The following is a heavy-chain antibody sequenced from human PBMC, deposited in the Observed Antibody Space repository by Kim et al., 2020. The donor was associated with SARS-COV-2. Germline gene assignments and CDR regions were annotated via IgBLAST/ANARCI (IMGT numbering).Heavy chain of an antibody. D-gene: IGHD3-3*02. CDR1: GFTFNDHA. CDR3: TKDVLAGGADV. J-gene: IGHJ6*02. Sequence: GGSLRLSCIASGFTFNDHAMHWVRQAPGKGLEWVSGIMWNSDGIGYADSVKGQFTTSIDNAKNSLYLQMNSLRPEDTALYYCTKDVLAGGADVWGQGTAVIVSS. V-gene: IGHV3-9*01. CDR2: IMWNSDGI.